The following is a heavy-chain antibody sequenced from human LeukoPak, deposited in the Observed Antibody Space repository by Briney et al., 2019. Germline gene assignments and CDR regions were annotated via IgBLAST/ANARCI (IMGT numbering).Heavy chain of an antibody. CDR2: IYWDDDK. CDR1: GFSLSTSGVG. CDR3: AQRYYIGWVFDY. J-gene: IGHJ4*02. D-gene: IGHD6-19*01. Sequence: ESGPTLVKPTQTLTLTCTFSGFSLSTSGVGVGWIRQPPGKALEWLALIYWDDDKRYSPSLKSRLTITKDTSKNQVVLTMTNMDPVDTATYYCAQRYYIGWVFDYWGQGTLVTVSS. V-gene: IGHV2-5*02.